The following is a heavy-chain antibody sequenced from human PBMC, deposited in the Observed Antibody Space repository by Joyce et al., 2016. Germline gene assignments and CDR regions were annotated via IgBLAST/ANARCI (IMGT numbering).Heavy chain of an antibody. CDR3: VRALEWMQPSPYYFDY. CDR2: IYYSGST. D-gene: IGHD5-18*01. J-gene: IGHJ4*02. Sequence: QVQLQESGPGLVKPSQTLSLTCTVSGGSISSGDYYWSWIRQHPGKGLEWIGYIYYSGSTYYNPSLKSRVTISLDTSKNQFSLKLSSVTAADTAVYYCVRALEWMQPSPYYFDYWGQGTLVTVSS. V-gene: IGHV4-31*03. CDR1: GGSISSGDYY.